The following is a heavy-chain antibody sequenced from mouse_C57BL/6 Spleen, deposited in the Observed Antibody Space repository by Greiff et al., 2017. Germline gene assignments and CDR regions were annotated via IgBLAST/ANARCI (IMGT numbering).Heavy chain of an antibody. Sequence: VQLQQSGPELVKPGASVKISCKASGYAFSSSWMNWVKQRPGKGLEWIGRIYPGDGDTNYNGKFKGKATLTADKSSSTAYMQLSSLTSEDSAVYFCAKEDGIYAMDYWGQGTSVTVSS. J-gene: IGHJ4*01. CDR2: IYPGDGDT. D-gene: IGHD1-2*01. CDR1: GYAFSSSW. V-gene: IGHV1-82*01. CDR3: AKEDGIYAMDY.